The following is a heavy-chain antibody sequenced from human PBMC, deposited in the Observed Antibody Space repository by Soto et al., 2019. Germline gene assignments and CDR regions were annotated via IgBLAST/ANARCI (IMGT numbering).Heavy chain of an antibody. CDR2: ISGSGGGT. D-gene: IGHD2-15*01. Sequence: EVELLESGGGLVQPGGSLRLSCATSGFTFSSYAMTWVRQAPGKGLEWVSGISGSGGGTYYADSVKGRFTISRDNSKNTLYLHMNNLRAEDTAVYYCAKGSAGYCSGGSCYPFDYWGQGTLVTVSS. J-gene: IGHJ4*02. CDR1: GFTFSSYA. V-gene: IGHV3-23*01. CDR3: AKGSAGYCSGGSCYPFDY.